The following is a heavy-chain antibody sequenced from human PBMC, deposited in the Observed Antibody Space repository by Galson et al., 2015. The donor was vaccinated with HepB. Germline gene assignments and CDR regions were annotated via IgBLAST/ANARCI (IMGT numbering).Heavy chain of an antibody. V-gene: IGHV3-48*01. Sequence: SLRLSCAASGFTFSSYSMNWVRQAPGKGLEWVSYISSSSSTIYYADSVKGRFTISRDNAKNSLYLQMNSLRAEDTAVYYCARDLVESTVTTGFALDYWGQGTLVTVSS. CDR1: GFTFSSYS. D-gene: IGHD4-17*01. J-gene: IGHJ4*02. CDR2: ISSSSSTI. CDR3: ARDLVESTVTTGFALDY.